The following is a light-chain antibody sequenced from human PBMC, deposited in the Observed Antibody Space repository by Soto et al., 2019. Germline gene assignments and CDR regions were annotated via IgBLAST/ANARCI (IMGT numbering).Light chain of an antibody. J-gene: IGLJ2*01. CDR2: EVT. CDR1: SSDVGAYNF. Sequence: QSVLTQPPSASGSPGQSVTISCTGTSSDVGAYNFVSWYQQHPGKAPKLMIYEVTKRPSGVPDRFSGSKSGTTASLTVSGLQAEDEADYYCSSYAGSNSWGVFGGGTKLTVL. CDR3: SSYAGSNSWGV. V-gene: IGLV2-8*01.